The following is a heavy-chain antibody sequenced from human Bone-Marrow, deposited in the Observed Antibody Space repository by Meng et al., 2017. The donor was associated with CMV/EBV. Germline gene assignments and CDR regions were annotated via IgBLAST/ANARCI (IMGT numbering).Heavy chain of an antibody. V-gene: IGHV3-74*01. Sequence: GGSLRLSCAASGFTFSSYWLHWVRQAPGKGLVWVSRINSDGYSTDYADSVEGRFTISRDNAKNSLYLQMNSLRAEDTAVYYCARDNHGSGIDYWGQGTLVTVSS. CDR2: INSDGYST. J-gene: IGHJ4*02. D-gene: IGHD3-10*01. CDR3: ARDNHGSGIDY. CDR1: GFTFSSYW.